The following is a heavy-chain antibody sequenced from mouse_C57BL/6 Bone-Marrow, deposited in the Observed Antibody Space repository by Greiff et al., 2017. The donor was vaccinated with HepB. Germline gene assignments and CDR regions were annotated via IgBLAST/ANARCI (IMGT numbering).Heavy chain of an antibody. CDR3: ARPLYYGSSYWYFDV. Sequence: EVKLMESEGGLVQPGSSMKLSCTASGFTFSDYYMAWVRQVPEKGLEWVANINYDGSSTYYLDSLKSRFIISRDNAKNILYLQMSSLKSEDTATYYCARPLYYGSSYWYFDVWGTGTTVTVSS. CDR1: GFTFSDYY. CDR2: INYDGSST. D-gene: IGHD1-1*01. V-gene: IGHV5-16*01. J-gene: IGHJ1*03.